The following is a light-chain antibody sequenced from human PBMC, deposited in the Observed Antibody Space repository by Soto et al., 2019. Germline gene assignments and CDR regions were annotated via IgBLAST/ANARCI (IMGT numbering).Light chain of an antibody. CDR2: DVS. V-gene: IGLV2-14*03. J-gene: IGLJ1*01. CDR3: SSYTSSSTYV. Sequence: QSVLTQPASVSGSPGQSITISCSGTSSDVGGYSYVSWYQHHPGKAPKLMIYDVSNRPSGVSNRFSGSKSGNTASLTLSGLQADDEADYYCSSYTSSSTYVFGTGTKLTVL. CDR1: SSDVGGYSY.